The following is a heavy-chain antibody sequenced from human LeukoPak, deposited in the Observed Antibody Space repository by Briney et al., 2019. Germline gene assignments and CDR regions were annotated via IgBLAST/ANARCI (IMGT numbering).Heavy chain of an antibody. CDR1: GGSISSYY. V-gene: IGHV4-4*07. CDR2: IYTSGSI. CDR3: ARGVWYGDYNAFDI. Sequence: PSETLSLTCTVSGGSISSYYWSWIRQPAGKGLEWIGRIYTSGSINYNPSLKSRVTMSVDTSKNQFSLKLSSVTAADTAVYYCARGVWYGDYNAFDIWGQGTMVTVSS. J-gene: IGHJ3*02. D-gene: IGHD4-17*01.